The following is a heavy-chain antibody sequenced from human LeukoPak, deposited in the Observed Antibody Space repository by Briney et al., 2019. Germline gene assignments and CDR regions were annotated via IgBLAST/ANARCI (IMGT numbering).Heavy chain of an antibody. Sequence: IPSETLSLTCTVSGGSISSGSYYWSWIRQPAGKGLEWIGRIYTSGSTNYNPSLKSRVTISVDTSKNQFSLKLSSVTAADTAVYYCARAFSPSSGYPLGYWGQGTLVTVSS. D-gene: IGHD3-22*01. J-gene: IGHJ4*02. CDR2: IYTSGST. CDR1: GGSISSGSYY. CDR3: ARAFSPSSGYPLGY. V-gene: IGHV4-61*02.